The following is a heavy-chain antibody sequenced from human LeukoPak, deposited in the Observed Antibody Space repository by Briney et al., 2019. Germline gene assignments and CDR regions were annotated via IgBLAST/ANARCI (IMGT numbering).Heavy chain of an antibody. D-gene: IGHD3-22*01. V-gene: IGHV1-18*01. CDR2: ISAYNGNT. CDR1: GYTFTSYG. Sequence: ASVKVSCKASGYTFTSYGISWVRQAPGQGLEWMGWISAYNGNTNYAQKLQGRVTMTTDTSTSTAYMELRSLRSDDTAVYYCAREGTSYYYDSSGRGNFDYWGQGTLVTVSS. CDR3: AREGTSYYYDSSGRGNFDY. J-gene: IGHJ4*02.